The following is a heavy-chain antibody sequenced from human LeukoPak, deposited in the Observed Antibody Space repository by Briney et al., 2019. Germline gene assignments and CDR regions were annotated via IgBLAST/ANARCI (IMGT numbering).Heavy chain of an antibody. D-gene: IGHD4-23*01. CDR2: IWYDGSNK. CDR3: ARDPDLMTTVAPDYLETDY. V-gene: IGHV3-33*01. CDR1: GFTFSSYG. J-gene: IGHJ4*02. Sequence: GSLKLSCAASGFTFSSYGMHWVRQAPGKGLEGVAVIWYDGSNKYYADSAKGRFTISRDNSKNTLYLQMNSLRAEDTAVYYCARDPDLMTTVAPDYLETDYWGQGTLVTVSS.